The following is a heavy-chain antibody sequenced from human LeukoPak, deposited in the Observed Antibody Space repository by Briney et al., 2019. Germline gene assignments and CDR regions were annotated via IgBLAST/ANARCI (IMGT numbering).Heavy chain of an antibody. V-gene: IGHV1-2*04. J-gene: IGHJ4*02. CDR1: GYTITDYY. D-gene: IGHD3-10*01. CDR3: ARSEVSHYYGSGSYTPSDFDY. Sequence: GASVKVSCKASGYTITDYYLHWVRQAPGQGLEWMGWITPNTGGTNYAQKFQDWVTMSSDTSISTAYMELSSLRSDDTAVYYCARSEVSHYYGSGSYTPSDFDYWGQGTLVTVSS. CDR2: ITPNTGGT.